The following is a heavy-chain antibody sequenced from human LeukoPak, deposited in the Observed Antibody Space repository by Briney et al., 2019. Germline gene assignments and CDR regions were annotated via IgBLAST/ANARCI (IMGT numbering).Heavy chain of an antibody. CDR1: GGSISSYY. J-gene: IGHJ4*02. CDR3: ARGRWNYYYFDY. V-gene: IGHV4-59*01. Sequence: SETLSLTCTVSGGSISSYYWSWIRQPPGKGLEWIGYIYYSGSTNYNPSLKSRVTISVDTSKNQFSLKLSSVTAADTAVYYRARGRWNYYYFDYWGQGTLVTVSS. D-gene: IGHD1-7*01. CDR2: IYYSGST.